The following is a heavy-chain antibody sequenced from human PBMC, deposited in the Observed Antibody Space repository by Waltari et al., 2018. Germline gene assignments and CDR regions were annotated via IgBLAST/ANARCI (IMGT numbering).Heavy chain of an antibody. CDR2: IYYSGST. CDR3: ARSRYCSGGSCYSD. CDR1: GGSISSHY. J-gene: IGHJ4*02. D-gene: IGHD2-15*01. Sequence: QVQLQESGPGLVQPSETLSLPCTVPGGSISSHYWSWIRQPPGKGLEWIGYIYYSGSTNYNPALKSRVTISVDTSKNQFSLKLSSVSAADTAVYYCARSRYCSGGSCYSDWGQGTLVTVSS. V-gene: IGHV4-59*11.